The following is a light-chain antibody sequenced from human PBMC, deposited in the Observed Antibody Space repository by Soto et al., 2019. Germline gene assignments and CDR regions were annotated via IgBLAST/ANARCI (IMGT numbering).Light chain of an antibody. CDR2: AAS. V-gene: IGKV3-20*01. CDR1: QRVASSL. J-gene: IGKJ5*01. CDR3: QQYGSSPVT. Sequence: VLTHAPGTLSLSPGERATLSYRASQRVASSLLAGSQQKPAQAPRLLIYAASSRATGSPDRFSGSGSGKDFTLTFSSLDPEDFAVYYCQQYGSSPVTFGQGTRLEIK.